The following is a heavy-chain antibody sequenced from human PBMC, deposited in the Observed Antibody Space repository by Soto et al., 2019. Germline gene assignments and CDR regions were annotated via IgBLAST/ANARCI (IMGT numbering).Heavy chain of an antibody. CDR3: ASITMVRGVPY. D-gene: IGHD3-10*01. J-gene: IGHJ4*02. Sequence: SETLSLTCTVFGGSISRYYWSWIRQPPGKGLEWIGYIYYSGSTNYNPSLKSRVTISVDTSKNQFSLKLSSVTAADTAVYYCASITMVRGVPYWGQGTLVTVSS. CDR2: IYYSGST. V-gene: IGHV4-59*01. CDR1: GGSISRYY.